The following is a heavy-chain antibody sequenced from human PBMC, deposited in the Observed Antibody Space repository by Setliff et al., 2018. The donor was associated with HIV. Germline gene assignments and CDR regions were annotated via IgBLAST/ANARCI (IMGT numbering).Heavy chain of an antibody. J-gene: IGHJ3*02. D-gene: IGHD3-22*01. Sequence: SVKVSCKASGDTFTTYVVSWVRQAPGQGLEWMGGRSPIFSTTNYAQKFQGRVTITTDESTSRAYMGLSSLRSEDTAVYYCAITSRGYSLQRGGAFDIWGQGTLVTVSS. CDR2: RSPIFSTT. CDR3: AITSRGYSLQRGGAFDI. V-gene: IGHV1-69*05. CDR1: GDTFTTYV.